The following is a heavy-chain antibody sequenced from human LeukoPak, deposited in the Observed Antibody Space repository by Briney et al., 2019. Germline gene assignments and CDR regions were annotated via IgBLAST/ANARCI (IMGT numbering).Heavy chain of an antibody. CDR1: GFTFSSYW. J-gene: IGHJ5*02. D-gene: IGHD6-13*01. Sequence: GGSLRLSCAASGFTFSSYWMSWVRQAPGKGLEWVANIKQDGSEKYYVDSVKGRFTISRGNAKNSLYLQMNSLRAEDTAVYYCARVESSSWYEGGYNWFDPWGQGTLVTVSS. CDR2: IKQDGSEK. CDR3: ARVESSSWYEGGYNWFDP. V-gene: IGHV3-7*03.